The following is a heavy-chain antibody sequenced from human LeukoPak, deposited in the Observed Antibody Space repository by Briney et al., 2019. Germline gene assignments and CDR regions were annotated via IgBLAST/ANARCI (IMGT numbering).Heavy chain of an antibody. CDR2: INPNRGST. CDR1: GYTFTSYY. V-gene: IGHV1-46*01. J-gene: IGHJ5*02. Sequence: ASVKVSCKASGYTFTSYYMYWVRQAPGQGLEWMGIINPNRGSTSYAQKFQGRVTMTRDMSTSTVYMELSSLRSEDTAVYYCARDNIAAAGTWFDPWGQGTLVTVSS. D-gene: IGHD6-13*01. CDR3: ARDNIAAAGTWFDP.